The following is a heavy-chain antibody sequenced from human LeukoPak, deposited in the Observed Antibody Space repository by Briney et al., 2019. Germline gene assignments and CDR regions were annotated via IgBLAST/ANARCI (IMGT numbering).Heavy chain of an antibody. V-gene: IGHV4-39*07. CDR3: ARRGHVRGVIVPYFDY. Sequence: PSETLSLTCTVSGGSISSSSYYWGWIRQPPGKGLEWIGSIYYSGSTYYNPSLKSRVTISVDTSKNQFSLKLSSVTAADTAVYYCARRGHVRGVIVPYFDYWGQGTLVTVSS. CDR1: GGSISSSSYY. J-gene: IGHJ4*02. CDR2: IYYSGST. D-gene: IGHD3-10*02.